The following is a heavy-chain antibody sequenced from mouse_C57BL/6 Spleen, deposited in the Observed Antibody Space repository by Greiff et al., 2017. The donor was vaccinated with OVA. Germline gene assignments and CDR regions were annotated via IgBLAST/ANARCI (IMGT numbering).Heavy chain of an antibody. V-gene: IGHV5-15*01. CDR3: ARAYYSNYNYAMDY. J-gene: IGHJ4*01. CDR1: GFTFSDYG. Sequence: EVHLVESGGGLVQPGGSLKLSCAASGFTFSDYGMAWVRQAPRKGPEWVAFISNLAYSIYYAATVTGRFTISRENAKNTLYLEMSSLRSEDTAMYYCARAYYSNYNYAMDYWGQGTSVTVSS. CDR2: ISNLAYSI. D-gene: IGHD2-5*01.